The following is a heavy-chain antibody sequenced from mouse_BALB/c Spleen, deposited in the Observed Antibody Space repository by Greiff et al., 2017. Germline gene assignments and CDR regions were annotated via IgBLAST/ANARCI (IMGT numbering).Heavy chain of an antibody. V-gene: IGHV14-3*02. CDR2: IDPANGNT. D-gene: IGHD4-1*01. CDR1: GFNIKDTY. J-gene: IGHJ2*01. CDR3: ARDWDVGYFDY. Sequence: VQLQQSGAELVKPGASVKLSCTASGFNIKDTYMHWVKQRPEQGLEWIGRIDPANGNTKYDPKFQGKATITADTSSNTAYLQLSSLTSEDTAVYYCARDWDVGYFDYWGQGTTLTVSS.